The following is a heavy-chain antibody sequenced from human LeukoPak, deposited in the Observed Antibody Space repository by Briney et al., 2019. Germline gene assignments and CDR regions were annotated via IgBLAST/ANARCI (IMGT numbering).Heavy chain of an antibody. CDR1: GYTLTELS. D-gene: IGHD2-15*01. CDR2: FDPEDGET. Sequence: ASVKVSCKVSGYTLTELSMHWVRQAPGKGLEWMGGFDPEDGETIYAQKFQGRVTMTEDTFTDTAYMELSSLRSEDTAVYYCARDLFLVVAATRDAFDIWGQGTMVTVSS. V-gene: IGHV1-24*01. J-gene: IGHJ3*02. CDR3: ARDLFLVVAATRDAFDI.